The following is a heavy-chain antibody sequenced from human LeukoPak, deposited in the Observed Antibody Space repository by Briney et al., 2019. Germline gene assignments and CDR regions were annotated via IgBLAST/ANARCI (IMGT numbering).Heavy chain of an antibody. Sequence: SGGSLRLSCAASGFTFSSYEMNWVRQAPGKGLEWVSYISSSGSNIYYADSVKGRFTISRDNAKNSLYLQMNSLRAEDTAVYYCARSGSYSTFDYCGQGTLVTVSS. CDR2: ISSSGSNI. D-gene: IGHD1-26*01. CDR1: GFTFSSYE. J-gene: IGHJ4*02. V-gene: IGHV3-48*03. CDR3: ARSGSYSTFDY.